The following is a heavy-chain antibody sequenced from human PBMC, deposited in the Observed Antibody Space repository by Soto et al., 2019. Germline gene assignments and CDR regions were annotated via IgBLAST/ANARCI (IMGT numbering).Heavy chain of an antibody. Sequence: PPGKGLEWIGEINHSGSTNYNPSLKSRVTISVDTSKNQFSLKLSSVTAADTAVYYCARFFDSSGYYFSVWGQGTLVTVSS. D-gene: IGHD3-22*01. J-gene: IGHJ1*01. CDR2: INHSGST. CDR3: ARFFDSSGYYFSV. V-gene: IGHV4-34*01.